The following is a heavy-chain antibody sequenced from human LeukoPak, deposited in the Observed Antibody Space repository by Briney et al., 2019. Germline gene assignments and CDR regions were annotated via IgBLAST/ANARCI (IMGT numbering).Heavy chain of an antibody. J-gene: IGHJ4*02. D-gene: IGHD3-10*01. Sequence: SGTLSLACTVSDGSISIYYWNWIRQPPGKGLEWIGYIYNSGSSTIYNPSLQSRVTISVDMSKNQFSLRLSSVTAADTAVYFCVRDRELTYWGQGILVTVSS. CDR2: IYNSGSST. CDR3: VRDRELTY. CDR1: DGSISIYY. V-gene: IGHV4-59*01.